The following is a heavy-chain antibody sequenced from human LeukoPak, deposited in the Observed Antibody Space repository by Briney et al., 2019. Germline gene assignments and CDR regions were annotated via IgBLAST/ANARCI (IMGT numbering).Heavy chain of an antibody. CDR2: INHSGST. Sequence: PSETLSLPCAVYGGSFIGYYWSWIRQPPGKGLEWIGEINHSGSTNYNPSLQSRVTISVDTSKNQFSLKLSSVTAADTAVYYCARGDCSSTSCPYNWFDPWGQGTLVTVSS. V-gene: IGHV4-34*01. CDR3: ARGDCSSTSCPYNWFDP. CDR1: GGSFIGYY. J-gene: IGHJ5*02. D-gene: IGHD2-2*01.